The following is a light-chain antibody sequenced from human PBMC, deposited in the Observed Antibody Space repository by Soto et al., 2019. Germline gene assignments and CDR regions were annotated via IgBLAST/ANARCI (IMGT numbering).Light chain of an antibody. V-gene: IGKV3-20*01. Sequence: EIVLTQSPGTLSLSPGERATLSCRASQSVSSSYLAWYQQKPGQAPRLLIYGASSRATGIPARFSGRGSGTDFTLTISRLEPEDFAVYYYQQYGSSPPYTFGQGTKVEIK. CDR2: GAS. J-gene: IGKJ2*01. CDR3: QQYGSSPPYT. CDR1: QSVSSSY.